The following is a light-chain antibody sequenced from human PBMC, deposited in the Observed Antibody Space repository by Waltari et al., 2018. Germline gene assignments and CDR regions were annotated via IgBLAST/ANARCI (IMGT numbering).Light chain of an antibody. CDR2: EVI. CDR3: CSYAGSVV. CDR1: RRDIGGYNV. Sequence: QSALTQPPSVSGSPGPWLTISCPGNRRDIGGYNVVPWSHHHPGKAPKLVIYEVINLPSGVSNRFSGSKSGMTASLTSSGLQAEDESDYYCCSYAGSVVFGGGTKLTVL. J-gene: IGLJ2*01. V-gene: IGLV2-23*02.